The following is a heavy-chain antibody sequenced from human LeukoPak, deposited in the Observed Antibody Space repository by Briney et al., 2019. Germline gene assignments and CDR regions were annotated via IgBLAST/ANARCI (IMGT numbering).Heavy chain of an antibody. CDR1: GGPISSGSYY. J-gene: IGHJ4*02. CDR2: IYTSGST. Sequence: SQTLSLTCTVSGGPISSGSYYWSWIRQPAGKGLEWIGRIYTSGSTNYNPSLKSRVTISVDTSKNQFSLKLSSVTAADTAVYYCARDRGGGPDYWGQGTLVTVSS. CDR3: ARDRGGGPDY. V-gene: IGHV4-61*02. D-gene: IGHD3-16*01.